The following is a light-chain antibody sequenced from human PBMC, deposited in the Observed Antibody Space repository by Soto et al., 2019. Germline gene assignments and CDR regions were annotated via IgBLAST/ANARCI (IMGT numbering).Light chain of an antibody. CDR3: QQYETYFRYT. Sequence: MTQSPSTLSASVGDRVTITCRASQTINSKLAWYQKKPGQAPKLLIFDGYNLESGVPSRFSGSGSGTEFTLSIGSLQPDDFATYYCQQYETYFRYTFGQGTKLDIK. V-gene: IGKV1-5*01. CDR2: DGY. CDR1: QTINSK. J-gene: IGKJ2*01.